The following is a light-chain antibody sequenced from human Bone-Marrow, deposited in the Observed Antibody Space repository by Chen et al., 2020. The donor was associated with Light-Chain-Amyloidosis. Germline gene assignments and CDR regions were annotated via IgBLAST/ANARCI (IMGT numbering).Light chain of an antibody. CDR2: LAF. CDR1: QSLRHSRGYTY. J-gene: IGKJ2*01. V-gene: IGKV2-28*01. Sequence: VVLTQSPLSLSVSPGESASISCRASQSLRHSRGYTYLDWYLQKPGQSPQLLFYLAFNRASGVPDRFSASGSGTDVTLTITTVEAEDVGVYYCMQALQTPQYSFGQGTKLEI. CDR3: MQALQTPQYS.